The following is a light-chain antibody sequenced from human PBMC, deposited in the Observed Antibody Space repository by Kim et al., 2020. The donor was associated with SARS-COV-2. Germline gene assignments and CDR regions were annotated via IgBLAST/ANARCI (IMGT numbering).Light chain of an antibody. CDR2: GAS. CDR3: QQYSNWRT. V-gene: IGKV3-15*01. Sequence: VSPGARAPLSCRASQYVGSSKLACYQQKPGQVPRLLIYGASTRATGIPARFSGSGSGTEFTLPISSLQSEDFAVYYCQQYSNWRTFGQGTKV. CDR1: QYVGSSK. J-gene: IGKJ1*01.